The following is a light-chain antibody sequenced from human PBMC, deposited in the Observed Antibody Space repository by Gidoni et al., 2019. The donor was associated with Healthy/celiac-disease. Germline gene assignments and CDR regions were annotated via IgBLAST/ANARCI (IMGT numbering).Light chain of an antibody. J-gene: IGKJ2*01. CDR2: KAS. CDR3: QQYNS. V-gene: IGKV1-5*03. Sequence: DIKMTQSPSTLSAAVAGRVTITCRASQSISCWLAWYQQTPGKASKLLIYKASSLESGVPSRFSGSGSVTEFTLTISSLQPDDFATYYCQQYNSFGQGTKLEIK. CDR1: QSISCW.